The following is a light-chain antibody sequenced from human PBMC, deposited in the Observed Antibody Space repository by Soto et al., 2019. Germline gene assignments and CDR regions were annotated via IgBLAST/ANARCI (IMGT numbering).Light chain of an antibody. Sequence: DIQMTQSPSSLSLSLGYRFAITCRASQSISSYLNWYQQKPGKAPKLLIYAASSLQSGVPSRFSGSGSGTDFTLTISSLQPEDFATYYCQQSYSTPQTFGQGTKVDI. J-gene: IGKJ1*01. V-gene: IGKV1-39*01. CDR2: AAS. CDR3: QQSYSTPQT. CDR1: QSISSY.